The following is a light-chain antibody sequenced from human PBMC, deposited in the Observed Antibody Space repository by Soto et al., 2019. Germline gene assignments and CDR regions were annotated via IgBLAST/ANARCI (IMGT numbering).Light chain of an antibody. Sequence: EIVLTQSPGTLSLSPGERATLSCRSSQSVISSYLAWYHKKPRHAPRRLINCAASRGASIPAGRSSSSGCGTVFPLTISRLEPEDFAVYYCQQCGSSLTFGGGTKVDIK. CDR3: QQCGSSLT. CDR2: CAA. V-gene: IGKV3-20*01. CDR1: QSVISSY. J-gene: IGKJ4*01.